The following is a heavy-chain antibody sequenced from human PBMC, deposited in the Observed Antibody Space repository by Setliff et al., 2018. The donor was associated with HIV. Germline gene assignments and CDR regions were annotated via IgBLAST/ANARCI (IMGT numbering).Heavy chain of an antibody. CDR2: IYYSGST. V-gene: IGHV4-31*03. CDR3: ARHVSVGPTYYYDS. Sequence: TLSLTCTVSGGSISSGGYYWSWIRQHPGKGLEWIGYIYYSGSTYYNPSLKSRLTMSVDTSKSQFSLRLSSVTAADTAIYYCARHVSVGPTYYYDSWGQGTLVTVSS. D-gene: IGHD3-3*01. J-gene: IGHJ4*02. CDR1: GGSISSGGYY.